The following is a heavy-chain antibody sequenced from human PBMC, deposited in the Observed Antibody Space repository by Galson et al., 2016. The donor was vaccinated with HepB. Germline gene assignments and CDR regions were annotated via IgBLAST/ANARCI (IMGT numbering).Heavy chain of an antibody. CDR3: ARRSCTAGRCYSASYLCFDS. V-gene: IGHV3-7*01. D-gene: IGHD2-15*01. CDR1: TFTFSNYW. CDR2: IKPDGSEK. Sequence: SLRLSCADSTFTFSNYWMTWVRQAPGKGLEWVANIKPDGSEKYYVDSVKGRFTISRDNAKNSLYLQMNMLRAEDTAVYYCARRSCTAGRCYSASYLCFDSWGQGTLVTVSS. J-gene: IGHJ4*02.